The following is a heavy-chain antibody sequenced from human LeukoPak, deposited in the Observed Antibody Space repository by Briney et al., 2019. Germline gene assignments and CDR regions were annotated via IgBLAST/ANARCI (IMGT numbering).Heavy chain of an antibody. V-gene: IGHV3-7*04. Sequence: GESLRLSCAASGFTFSSYWMTWVRQAPGKGLEWVANINQDGSEKYYVASVKGRFTISRDNAKNSLYLQMNSLRAEDRAVYYCARSGSYYGSGSYYSDYWGQGTQVTVSS. J-gene: IGHJ4*02. D-gene: IGHD3-10*01. CDR2: INQDGSEK. CDR1: GFTFSSYW. CDR3: ARSGSYYGSGSYYSDY.